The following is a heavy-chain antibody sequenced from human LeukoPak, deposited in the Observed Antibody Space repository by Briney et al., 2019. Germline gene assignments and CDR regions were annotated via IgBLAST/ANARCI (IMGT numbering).Heavy chain of an antibody. CDR3: ARGSLRVMVLGSGSYSF. V-gene: IGHV3-30*03. CDR1: GFSFSSYG. CDR2: ISFDGINK. D-gene: IGHD3-10*01. J-gene: IGHJ4*02. Sequence: GGSLRLSCAASGFSFSSYGMHWVRQTPGKGLEWVAFISFDGINKYYADSVKGRLTISRDNSKNTLYLQMNSLRSEDTAVYYCARGSLRVMVLGSGSYSFWGQGTLVTVSS.